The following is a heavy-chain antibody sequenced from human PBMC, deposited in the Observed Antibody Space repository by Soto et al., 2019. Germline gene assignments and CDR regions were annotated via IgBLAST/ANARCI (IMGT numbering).Heavy chain of an antibody. Sequence: GXSVKVSWKASGGAFSSYTISSVRHAPGQGLEWMGRIIPILGIANYAQKFQGRVTITADKSTSTAYMELSSLRSEDTAVYYCARGSARGPYYFDYWGQGTLVTVSS. V-gene: IGHV1-69*02. CDR3: ARGSARGPYYFDY. CDR2: IIPILGIA. CDR1: GGAFSSYT. D-gene: IGHD3-10*01. J-gene: IGHJ4*02.